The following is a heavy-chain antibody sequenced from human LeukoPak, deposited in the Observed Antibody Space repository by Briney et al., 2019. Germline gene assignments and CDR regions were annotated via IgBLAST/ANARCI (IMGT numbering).Heavy chain of an antibody. V-gene: IGHV3-33*06. Sequence: GGSLRLSCAASGFTFNSYGMHWVRQAPGKGLEGVAAIWYDGSNKYYADSVKGRFTISRDNSKNTLYLQMNSLRAEDTAVYYCAKDVVDTAMVRKRYYYYYMDVWGKGTTVTVSS. CDR2: IWYDGSNK. J-gene: IGHJ6*03. CDR3: AKDVVDTAMVRKRYYYYYMDV. D-gene: IGHD5-18*01. CDR1: GFTFNSYG.